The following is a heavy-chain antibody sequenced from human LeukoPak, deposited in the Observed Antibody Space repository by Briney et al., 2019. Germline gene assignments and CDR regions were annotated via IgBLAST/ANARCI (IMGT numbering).Heavy chain of an antibody. CDR2: IGSSSSYI. CDR3: ARDAAGRYCSGGSCRTGDY. V-gene: IGHV3-21*01. CDR1: GFTFSSYS. D-gene: IGHD2-15*01. J-gene: IGHJ4*02. Sequence: GGSLRLSCAASGFTFSSYSMNWVRQAPGKGLEWVSSIGSSSSYIYYADSVKGRFTISRDNAKNSLYLQMNSLRAEDTAVYYCARDAAGRYCSGGSCRTGDYWGQGTLVTVSS.